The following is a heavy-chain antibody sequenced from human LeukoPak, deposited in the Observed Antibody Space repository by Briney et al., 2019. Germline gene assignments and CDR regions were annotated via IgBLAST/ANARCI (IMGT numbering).Heavy chain of an antibody. CDR2: ISSSSSYI. V-gene: IGHV3-21*01. Sequence: GGSLRLSCAASGFTFSSYSMNWVRQAPGKGLEWVSSISSSSSYIYYADSVKGRLTISRDNAKNSLYLQMNSLRAEDTAVYYCARVGVVHAFDIWGQGTMVTVSS. D-gene: IGHD2-15*01. J-gene: IGHJ3*02. CDR1: GFTFSSYS. CDR3: ARVGVVHAFDI.